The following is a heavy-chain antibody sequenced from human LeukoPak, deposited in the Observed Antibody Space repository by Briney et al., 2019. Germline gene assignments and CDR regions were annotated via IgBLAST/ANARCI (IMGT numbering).Heavy chain of an antibody. J-gene: IGHJ4*02. V-gene: IGHV1-69*01. CDR3: ARGPITTRSHFDY. Sequence: SVKVSCKASGGTFSSYAISWVRQAPGQGLEWMGGIIPIFATANYAQKFQGRVTIAADESTSTAYMELSSLRSEDTAVYYCARGPITTRSHFDYWGQGTLVTVSS. CDR2: IIPIFATA. CDR1: GGTFSSYA. D-gene: IGHD3-22*01.